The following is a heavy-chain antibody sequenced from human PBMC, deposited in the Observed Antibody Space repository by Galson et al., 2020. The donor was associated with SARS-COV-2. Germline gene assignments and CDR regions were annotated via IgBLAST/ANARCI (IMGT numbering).Heavy chain of an antibody. J-gene: IGHJ4*02. CDR1: GFTFSSYW. CDR2: IYSEGSST. D-gene: IGHD3-16*01. V-gene: IGHV3-74*01. Sequence: GGSLRLSCAASGFTFSSYWMHWVRQAPGKGLVWVSRIYSEGSSTSYADSVKGRFTISGDDAKNTLYLHMRRLRAEDTAVYYCARGDMRNDYFDYWGQGTLVTVSS. CDR3: ARGDMRNDYFDY.